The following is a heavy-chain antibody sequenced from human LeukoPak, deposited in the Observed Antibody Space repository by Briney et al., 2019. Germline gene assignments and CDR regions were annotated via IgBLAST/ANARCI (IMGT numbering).Heavy chain of an antibody. Sequence: SQTLSLTCTVSGGSISSGSYYWNWIRQPAGKGLEWIGRIYTSGSTNYNPSLKSRVTISVDTSKKQFSLKLSSVTAADTAVYYCASSLVVVVAATPGFDYWGQGTLVTVSS. CDR3: ASSLVVVVAATPGFDY. CDR1: GGSISSGSYY. J-gene: IGHJ4*02. CDR2: IYTSGST. V-gene: IGHV4-61*02. D-gene: IGHD2-15*01.